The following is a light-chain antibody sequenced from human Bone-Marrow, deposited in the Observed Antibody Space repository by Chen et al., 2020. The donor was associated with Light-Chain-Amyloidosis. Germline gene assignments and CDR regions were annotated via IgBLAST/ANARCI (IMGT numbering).Light chain of an antibody. V-gene: IGKV2-28*01. CDR3: MEALQTPHYS. CDR1: QSLRHINGYTY. J-gene: IGKJ2*01. CDR2: LAF. Sequence: IALNQSPLSLSVSPGETASISCTASQSLRHINGYTYLDWYLQRPGQSPQLLIYLAFNRAPGVPDRFSATGAGAEFTLRINKVEAEDVGVYYCMEALQTPHYSFGRGTKLEIK.